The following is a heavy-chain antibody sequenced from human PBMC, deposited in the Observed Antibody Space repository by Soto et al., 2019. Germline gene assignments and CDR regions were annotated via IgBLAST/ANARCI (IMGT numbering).Heavy chain of an antibody. J-gene: IGHJ6*02. Sequence: GESLKISCKGSGYSFTSYWTSWVRQMPGKGLEWMGRIDPSDSYTNYSPSFQGHVTILADKSISTAYLQWSSLKASDTAMYYCATLGIAVAGSYYYYGMDVWGQGTTVTVSS. CDR1: GYSFTSYW. CDR2: IDPSDSYT. V-gene: IGHV5-10-1*01. D-gene: IGHD6-19*01. CDR3: ATLGIAVAGSYYYYGMDV.